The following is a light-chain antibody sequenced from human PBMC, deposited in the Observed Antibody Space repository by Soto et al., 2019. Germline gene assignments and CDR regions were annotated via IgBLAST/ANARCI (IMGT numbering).Light chain of an antibody. CDR1: SSDVGGYNS. Sequence: QSALTQPPSASGSPGQSVTISCTGTSSDVGGYNSVSWYQHLPGKAPKLLIYDVTKWPSGVPDRFSGSKSGNTASLTVSGLQAEDEADYYCSSYAATNIVVFGGGTKLTVL. CDR3: SSYAATNIVV. CDR2: DVT. J-gene: IGLJ2*01. V-gene: IGLV2-8*01.